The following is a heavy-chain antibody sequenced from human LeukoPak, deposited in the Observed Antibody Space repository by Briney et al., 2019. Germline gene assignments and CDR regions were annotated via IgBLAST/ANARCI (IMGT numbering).Heavy chain of an antibody. CDR2: ISGSGGST. V-gene: IGHV3-23*01. J-gene: IGHJ6*03. D-gene: IGHD6-19*01. CDR3: AKDHIAVAGTIANYYMDV. CDR1: GFTFSSYA. Sequence: GRSLRLSCAASGFTFSSYAMSWVRQAPGKGLEWVSAISGSGGSTYYADSVKGRFTISRDNSKNTLYLQMNSLRAEDTAVYYCAKDHIAVAGTIANYYMDVWGKGTTVTVSS.